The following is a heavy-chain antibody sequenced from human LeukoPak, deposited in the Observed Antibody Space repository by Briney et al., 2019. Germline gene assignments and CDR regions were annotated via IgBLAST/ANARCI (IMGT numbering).Heavy chain of an antibody. Sequence: GASVRVSSTASGYTFTVYYIHWVRQAPGQGDGWLGRISPKTGGTHDAQKFQGRVTMTAYTSTRTAYMELRSLRTVDTAVYYCARVLDDILTSYKPITYYFDYCGQRTLVTVSS. J-gene: IGHJ4*02. V-gene: IGHV1-2*06. D-gene: IGHD3-9*01. CDR3: ARVLDDILTSYKPITYYFDY. CDR2: ISPKTGGT. CDR1: GYTFTVYY.